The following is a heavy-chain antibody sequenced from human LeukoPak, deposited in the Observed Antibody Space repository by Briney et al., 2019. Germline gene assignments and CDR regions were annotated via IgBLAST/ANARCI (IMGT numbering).Heavy chain of an antibody. CDR2: IIPIFGAA. Sequence: ASVKVSCKASGGTFSSYAISWVRQAPGQGLEWMGRIIPIFGAANYAQEFQGRVTITTDESTSTAYMELSSLRSEDTAVYYCARGDYDFWSGYYANWFDPWGQGTLVTVSS. CDR1: GGTFSSYA. D-gene: IGHD3-3*01. J-gene: IGHJ5*02. CDR3: ARGDYDFWSGYYANWFDP. V-gene: IGHV1-69*05.